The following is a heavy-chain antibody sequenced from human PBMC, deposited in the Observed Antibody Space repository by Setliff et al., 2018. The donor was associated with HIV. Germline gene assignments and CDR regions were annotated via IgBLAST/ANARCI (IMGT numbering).Heavy chain of an antibody. V-gene: IGHV4-39*07. CDR3: ARDPHYFDTSGHYSWFYFDY. Sequence: PSETLSLTCTVSGGSMTSSNYYWGWIRQSPGRGLEWIGSISSSGSTTYHPSLRSRVTVSAATSKTHFSLKLTSVTAADTAVYFCARDPHYFDTSGHYSWFYFDYWGQGTLVTVSS. CDR1: GGSMTSSNYY. CDR2: ISSSGST. J-gene: IGHJ4*02. D-gene: IGHD3-22*01.